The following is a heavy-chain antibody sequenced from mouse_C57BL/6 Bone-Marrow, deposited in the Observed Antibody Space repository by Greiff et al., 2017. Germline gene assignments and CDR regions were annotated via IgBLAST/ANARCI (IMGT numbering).Heavy chain of an antibody. Sequence: QVQLQQPGAELVKPGASVKLSCKASGYTFTSYWMHWVKQRPGQGLEWIGMIHPNSGSTNYPAKIKSKVTLTVDNSSSTAYMQLSSLPSEDSAVNYCARRGRLRSWIAYWGQGTLVTVSA. D-gene: IGHD2-2*01. J-gene: IGHJ3*01. CDR3: ARRGRLRSWIAY. CDR2: IHPNSGST. V-gene: IGHV1-64*01. CDR1: GYTFTSYW.